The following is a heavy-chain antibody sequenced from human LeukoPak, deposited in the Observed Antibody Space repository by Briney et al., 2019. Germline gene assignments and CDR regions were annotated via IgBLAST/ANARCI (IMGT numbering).Heavy chain of an antibody. CDR1: GGSISSGGYS. CDR3: ARGSTGTTLNYFDY. V-gene: IGHV4-30-2*01. J-gene: IGHJ4*02. D-gene: IGHD1-7*01. CDR2: IYHSGST. Sequence: PSETLSLTCAVSGGSISSGGYSWSWIRQPLGKGLEWIGYIYHSGSTYYNPSLKSRVTISVDRSKNQFSLKLSSVTAADTAVYYCARGSTGTTLNYFDYWGQGTLVTVSS.